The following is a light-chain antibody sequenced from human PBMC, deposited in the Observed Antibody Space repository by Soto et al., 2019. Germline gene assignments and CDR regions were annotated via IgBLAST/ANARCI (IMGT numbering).Light chain of an antibody. V-gene: IGKV1-6*01. J-gene: IGKJ4*01. CDR3: LQDYTYPLT. CDR1: QASRDD. CDR2: AAS. Sequence: AIQMTQSPCSLSASLGDRGTITCLASQASRDDLAWYQQKPGNAPKLLIYAASILQSGVPSRFSGSGSGTVFTLTISRLQPEDSATYYCLQDYTYPLTFGGGTKVDNK.